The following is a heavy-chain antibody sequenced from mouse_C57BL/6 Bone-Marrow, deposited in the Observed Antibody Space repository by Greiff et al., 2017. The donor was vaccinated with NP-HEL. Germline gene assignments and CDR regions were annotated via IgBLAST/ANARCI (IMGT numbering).Heavy chain of an antibody. J-gene: IGHJ1*03. CDR1: GFTFSSYT. V-gene: IGHV5-9*01. Sequence: EVKVVESGGGLVKPGESLKLSCAASGFTFSSYTMSWVRQTPEKRLEWVATISGGGGNTYYPDSVKGRFTISRDNAKNTLYLQMSSLRSEDTALYYCARLGTTVVANFDVWGTGTTVTVSS. D-gene: IGHD1-1*01. CDR3: ARLGTTVVANFDV. CDR2: ISGGGGNT.